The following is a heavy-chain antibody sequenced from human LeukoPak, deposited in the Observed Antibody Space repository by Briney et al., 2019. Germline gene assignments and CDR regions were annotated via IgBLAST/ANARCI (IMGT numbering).Heavy chain of an antibody. V-gene: IGHV3-74*03. CDR1: GFTFSNHW. Sequence: GGSLRLSCVASGFTFSNHWMDWVRHAPGKGLVWVSRIDERGTNTMYADSVKGRFSISRDNAKNTVNLQMNSLRAEDTGVYYCIRDEALWRLDYWGQGALVTVSS. CDR2: IDERGTNT. D-gene: IGHD2-21*01. J-gene: IGHJ4*02. CDR3: IRDEALWRLDY.